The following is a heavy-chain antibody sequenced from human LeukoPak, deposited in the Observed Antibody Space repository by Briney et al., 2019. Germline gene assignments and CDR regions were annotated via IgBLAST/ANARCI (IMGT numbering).Heavy chain of an antibody. Sequence: AGGSLRLSCAASGFSFSSFAMSWVRQAPGKGLGWVSAISGSGPSTNYADSVKGRFTISSDNSKNTVYLQMSSLRAEDTGIYYCAKDRTPGVLVPAARLFDSWGQGTLVTVSS. V-gene: IGHV3-23*01. CDR3: AKDRTPGVLVPAARLFDS. CDR1: GFSFSSFA. D-gene: IGHD2-2*01. J-gene: IGHJ4*02. CDR2: ISGSGPST.